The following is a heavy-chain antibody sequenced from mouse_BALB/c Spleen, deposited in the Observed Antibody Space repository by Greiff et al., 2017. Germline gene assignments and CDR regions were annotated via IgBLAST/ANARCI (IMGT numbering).Heavy chain of an antibody. CDR2: ISSGSSTI. CDR1: GFTFSSFG. CDR3: AREGRVYGNYGYFDV. D-gene: IGHD2-1*01. V-gene: IGHV5-17*02. J-gene: IGHJ1*01. Sequence: EVQRVESGGGLVQPGGSRKLSCAASGFTFSSFGMHWVRQAPEKGLEWVAYISSGSSTIYYADTVKGRFTISRDNPKNTLFLQMTSLRSEDTAMYYCAREGRVYGNYGYFDVWGAGTTVTVSS.